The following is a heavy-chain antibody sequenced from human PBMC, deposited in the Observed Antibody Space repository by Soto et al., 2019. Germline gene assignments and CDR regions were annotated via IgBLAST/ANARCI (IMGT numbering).Heavy chain of an antibody. Sequence: LRLSCAASGFTFSNYAMSWVRQAPGKGLEWVSAISGTGSRTYHADSVKGRFTISRDNSRNRLYLQMNSLRAEDTAVYYCAKDTTIFGVVPFDYWGQGTLVTVSS. V-gene: IGHV3-23*01. J-gene: IGHJ4*02. CDR3: AKDTTIFGVVPFDY. D-gene: IGHD3-3*01. CDR2: ISGTGSRT. CDR1: GFTFSNYA.